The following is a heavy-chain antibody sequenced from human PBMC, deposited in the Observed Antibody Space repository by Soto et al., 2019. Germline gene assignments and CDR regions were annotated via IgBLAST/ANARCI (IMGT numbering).Heavy chain of an antibody. CDR2: ISAYNGNT. D-gene: IGHD4-17*01. J-gene: IGHJ4*02. CDR3: ARDVPTVTTGGPDY. CDR1: GYTFTSYG. Sequence: QVQLVQSGVEVEKPGASVKVSSKASGYTFTSYGISWVRQAPGQGLEWMGWISAYNGNTNYAQKFQGRVTMTTDTATSTGYMELRSLRSDDTAVYYCARDVPTVTTGGPDYWGQGTLVTVSS. V-gene: IGHV1-18*01.